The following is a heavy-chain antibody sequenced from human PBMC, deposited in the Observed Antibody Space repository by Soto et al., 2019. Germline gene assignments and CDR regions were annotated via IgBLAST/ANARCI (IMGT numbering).Heavy chain of an antibody. CDR1: GFTFSSYS. Sequence: EVQLVESGGGLVQPGGSLRLSCAASGFTFSSYSMNWVRQAPGKGLEWVSYISSSSSTIYYADSVKGRFTISRDNAKNSLYLQMNSLRAEDTAVYYCAGIVAAAGTYYYYYYRDVLGKGTTVTVSS. CDR3: AGIVAAAGTYYYYYYRDV. CDR2: ISSSSSTI. J-gene: IGHJ6*03. V-gene: IGHV3-48*01. D-gene: IGHD6-13*01.